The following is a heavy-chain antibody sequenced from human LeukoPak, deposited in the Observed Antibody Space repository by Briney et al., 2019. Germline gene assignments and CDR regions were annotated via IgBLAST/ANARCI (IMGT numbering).Heavy chain of an antibody. Sequence: SGTLSLTCAVSGGSISRSDWWSWVRQSPGKGLEGIGEIFHSGSTKYNPSLTSRVTISVDKSKNQFSLNLTSVTAADTAMYYCARDASLQTGAFDVWGQGTMVTVSS. D-gene: IGHD5-24*01. CDR2: IFHSGST. J-gene: IGHJ3*01. CDR1: GGSISRSDW. V-gene: IGHV4-4*02. CDR3: ARDASLQTGAFDV.